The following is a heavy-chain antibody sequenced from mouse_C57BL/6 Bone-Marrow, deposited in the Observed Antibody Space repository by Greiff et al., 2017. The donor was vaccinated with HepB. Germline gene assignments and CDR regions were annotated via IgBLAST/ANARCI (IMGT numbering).Heavy chain of an antibody. Sequence: QVQLQQSGAELVMPGASVKLSCKASGYTFTSYWMHWVKQRPGQGLEWIGEIDPSDSYTNYNQKFKGKSTLTVDKSSSTAYMQLSSLTSEDSAVYYCARWLYYGSSWNWYFDVWGTGTTVTVSS. J-gene: IGHJ1*03. CDR2: IDPSDSYT. CDR3: ARWLYYGSSWNWYFDV. D-gene: IGHD1-1*01. V-gene: IGHV1-69*01. CDR1: GYTFTSYW.